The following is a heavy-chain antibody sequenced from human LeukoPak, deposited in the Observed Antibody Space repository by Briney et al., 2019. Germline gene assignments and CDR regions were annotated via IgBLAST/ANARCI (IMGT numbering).Heavy chain of an antibody. J-gene: IGHJ4*02. CDR3: ARDPNLYSSGPNYFDY. D-gene: IGHD6-19*01. Sequence: GGSLRLSCAASAFTFISSWMHWVRQAPGKGLVWVSRINPDGSMTSYVDSVKGRFTISRDNAKNTLYLQMNSLRAEDTAAYYCARDPNLYSSGPNYFDYWGQGTLVTVSS. CDR2: INPDGSMT. CDR1: AFTFISSW. V-gene: IGHV3-74*01.